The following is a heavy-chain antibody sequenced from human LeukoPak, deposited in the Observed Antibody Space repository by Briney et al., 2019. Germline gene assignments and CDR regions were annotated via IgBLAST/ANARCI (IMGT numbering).Heavy chain of an antibody. V-gene: IGHV3-53*01. Sequence: GGSLRLSCAASGFTLSSNYMSWVRQAPGKGLEWVSVIYSGGSTYYADSVTGRFTISRDNSKNTLYLQMNSLRAEDTAVYYCARLKSGYSGYIDYWGQGTLVTVSS. D-gene: IGHD5-12*01. CDR3: ARLKSGYSGYIDY. CDR2: IYSGGST. CDR1: GFTLSSNY. J-gene: IGHJ4*02.